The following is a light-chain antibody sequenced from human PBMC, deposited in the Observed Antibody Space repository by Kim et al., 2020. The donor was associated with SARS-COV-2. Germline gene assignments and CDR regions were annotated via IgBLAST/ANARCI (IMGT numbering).Light chain of an antibody. V-gene: IGKV3-11*01. CDR3: QQNSSWPPALT. CDR2: DAA. CDR1: HSGDIN. Sequence: PGEGATLSCRARHSGDINLAWYQQTPGQDPRLLIDDAAIRATGIPTRCSGSGYGTDFTLTISSLEAEDFAMYYCQQNSSWPPALTFGGGTKVDSK. J-gene: IGKJ4*01.